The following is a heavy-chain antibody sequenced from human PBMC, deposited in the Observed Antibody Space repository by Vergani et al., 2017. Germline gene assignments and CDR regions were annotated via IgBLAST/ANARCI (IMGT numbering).Heavy chain of an antibody. V-gene: IGHV3-23*04. CDR2: IGVCGGGT. CDR1: GFTFSSFA. CDR3: AKSGRLGSGWPNPVDY. D-gene: IGHD6-19*01. J-gene: IGHJ4*02. Sequence: EVQLVESGGGFVQPGGSLRLSCAASGFTFSSFAMSWVRQAPGKGLEWVSSIGVCGGGTFYADSVKGRFTFSRDNSKNTLYLQMNSLRAEDPAIYYCAKSGRLGSGWPNPVDYWGQGTLVTVSS.